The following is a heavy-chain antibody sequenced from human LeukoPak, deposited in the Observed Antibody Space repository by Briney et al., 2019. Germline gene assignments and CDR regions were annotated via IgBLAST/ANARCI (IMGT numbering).Heavy chain of an antibody. CDR2: IIPSFGTA. CDR3: ARSIKPPDYDFWSGYLGGPGY. J-gene: IGHJ4*02. CDR1: GGTFSIYA. Sequence: GASVTVSFKASGGTFSIYAISWVRQAPGQGREWVGGIIPSFGTANYAQKFQGRVTITADESTSTAYMELSSLRSEDTAVYYCARSIKPPDYDFWSGYLGGPGYWGQGTLVTVSS. V-gene: IGHV1-69*13. D-gene: IGHD3-3*01.